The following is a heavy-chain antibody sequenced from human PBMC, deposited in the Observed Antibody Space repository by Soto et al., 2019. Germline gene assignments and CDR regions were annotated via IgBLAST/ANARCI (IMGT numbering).Heavy chain of an antibody. CDR2: ISSSGSTI. J-gene: IGHJ4*02. Sequence: GWSLRLSCAASGFTFSDYYMSWIRQAPGKGLEWVSYISSSGSTIYYADSVKGRFTISRDNAKNSLYLQMNSLRAEDTAVYYCARDAEYSSSSFDYWGQGTLVTVSS. CDR3: ARDAEYSSSSFDY. D-gene: IGHD6-6*01. V-gene: IGHV3-11*01. CDR1: GFTFSDYY.